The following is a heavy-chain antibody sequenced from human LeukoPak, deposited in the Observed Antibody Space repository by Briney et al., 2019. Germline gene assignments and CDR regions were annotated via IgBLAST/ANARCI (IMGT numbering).Heavy chain of an antibody. D-gene: IGHD5-18*01. J-gene: IGHJ4*02. CDR3: ARDENIQLSTFDY. CDR2: ISSSSSYI. V-gene: IGHV3-21*01. CDR1: GFTFSSYS. Sequence: GGSLRLSCAASGFTFSSYSMNWVRQAPGKGLEWVSSISSSSSYIYYADSVKGRFTISRDNAKNSLYLQMNSLRAEDTAVYYCARDENIQLSTFDYWGQGTLVTVSS.